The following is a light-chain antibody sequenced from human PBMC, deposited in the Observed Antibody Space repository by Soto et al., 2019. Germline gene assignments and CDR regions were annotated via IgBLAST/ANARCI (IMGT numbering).Light chain of an antibody. CDR2: AAS. CDR1: RGISSY. CDR3: QQYDNLPLI. J-gene: IGKJ5*01. Sequence: DIQLTQSPSFLSASVGDRVTITCRASRGISSYLAWYQQKPGKAPKLLIYAASSLETGVPSRFSGSGSGTDFTLTISSLQPEDFATYYCQQYDNLPLIFGQGTRLEIK. V-gene: IGKV1-33*01.